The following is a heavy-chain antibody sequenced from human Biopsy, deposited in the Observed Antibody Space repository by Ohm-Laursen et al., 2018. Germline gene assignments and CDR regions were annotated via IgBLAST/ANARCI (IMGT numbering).Heavy chain of an antibody. Sequence: VASVKVSCKASGFSFTGYYIHWVRQAPGQGLEWMGWIDPKSGGTNYAQKFQGRVTMTRDTSISTTYMELRRLTSDDTAVFYCARELGDFWGGRQFDFWGQGTLVTVSS. CDR2: IDPKSGGT. J-gene: IGHJ5*01. D-gene: IGHD3-3*01. V-gene: IGHV1-2*02. CDR1: GFSFTGYY. CDR3: ARELGDFWGGRQFDF.